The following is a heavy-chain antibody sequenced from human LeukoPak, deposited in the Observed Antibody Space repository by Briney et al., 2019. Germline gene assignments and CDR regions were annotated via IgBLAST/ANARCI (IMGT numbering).Heavy chain of an antibody. Sequence: PSETLSLTCTVSGGSISSGGYYWSWIRQHPGKGLEWIGYIYYSGSTYYNPSLKSRVTISVDTSKNQFSLKLSSVTAADTAVYYCARVTLSEWFYYFDYWGQGTLVTVSS. V-gene: IGHV4-31*03. CDR2: IYYSGST. D-gene: IGHD3-3*01. CDR1: GGSISSGGYY. J-gene: IGHJ4*02. CDR3: ARVTLSEWFYYFDY.